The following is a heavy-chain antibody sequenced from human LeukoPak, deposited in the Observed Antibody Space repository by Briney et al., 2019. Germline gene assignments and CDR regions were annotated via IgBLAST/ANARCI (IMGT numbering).Heavy chain of an antibody. CDR2: INHSGST. J-gene: IGHJ4*02. D-gene: IGHD2-15*01. Sequence: PSETLSLTCAVYGGSFSGYYWSWIRQPPGKGLEWIGEINHSGSTNYNPSLKSRVTISVDTSKNQFSLKLSSVTAADTAVYYCARAYCSGGSCYSSGNFDYWGQGTLVTVSS. CDR3: ARAYCSGGSCYSSGNFDY. CDR1: GGSFSGYY. V-gene: IGHV4-34*01.